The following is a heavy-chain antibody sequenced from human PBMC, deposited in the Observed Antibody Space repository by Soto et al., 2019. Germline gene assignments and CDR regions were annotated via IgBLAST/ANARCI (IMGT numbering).Heavy chain of an antibody. D-gene: IGHD2-15*01. CDR3: ARGRGYCSGGSCYNTWFDP. J-gene: IGHJ5*02. CDR1: GGTFSSYA. Sequence: QVQLVQSGAEVKKPGSSVKVSCKASGGTFSSYAISWVRQAPGQGLEWMGGIIPIFGTANYAQKFQGRVTITADESTRTAYMELSSLRSEDTAVYYCARGRGYCSGGSCYNTWFDPWGQGTLVTVSS. CDR2: IIPIFGTA. V-gene: IGHV1-69*01.